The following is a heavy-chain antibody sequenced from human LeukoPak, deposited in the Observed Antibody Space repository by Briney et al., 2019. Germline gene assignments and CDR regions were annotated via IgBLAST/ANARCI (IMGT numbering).Heavy chain of an antibody. V-gene: IGHV3-23*01. J-gene: IGHJ6*02. D-gene: IGHD2-2*01. CDR2: ISGSGGST. Sequence: GGSLRLSCAASGSTFSSYAMSWVRQAPGKGLEWVSAISGSGGSTYYADSVKGRFTISRDNSKNTLYLQMNSLRAEDTAVYYCAKDLCSSTSCPGYYYYGMDVWGQGTTVTVSS. CDR1: GSTFSSYA. CDR3: AKDLCSSTSCPGYYYYGMDV.